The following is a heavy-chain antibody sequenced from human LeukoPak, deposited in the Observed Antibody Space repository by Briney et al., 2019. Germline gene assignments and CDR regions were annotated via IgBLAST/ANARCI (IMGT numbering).Heavy chain of an antibody. J-gene: IGHJ5*02. CDR1: GYTFTSYG. D-gene: IGHD3-22*01. Sequence: VASVKVSCKASGYTFTSYGINWVRQAPGQGLEWMGWISAYNGNTNYAQKLQGRVTMTTDTSTSTAYMELRSLRSDDTAVYYCARDTYYYDSSGYYYWWFDPWGQGTLVTVSS. V-gene: IGHV1-18*01. CDR2: ISAYNGNT. CDR3: ARDTYYYDSSGYYYWWFDP.